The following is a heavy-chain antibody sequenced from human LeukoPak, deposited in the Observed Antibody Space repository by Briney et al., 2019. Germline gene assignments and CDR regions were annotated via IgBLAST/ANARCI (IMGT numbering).Heavy chain of an antibody. Sequence: GASVKVSCKASGYTFTSYGITWVRQAPGQGLEWMGWISAYSANTNYVQKFQGRVTMTTDTSTSTAYMELTSLRSDDTAVYYCARDKVEYSSPYYYYYMDVWGKGTTVTVSS. CDR2: ISAYSANT. CDR3: ARDKVEYSSPYYYYYMDV. CDR1: GYTFTSYG. J-gene: IGHJ6*03. V-gene: IGHV1-18*01. D-gene: IGHD6-6*01.